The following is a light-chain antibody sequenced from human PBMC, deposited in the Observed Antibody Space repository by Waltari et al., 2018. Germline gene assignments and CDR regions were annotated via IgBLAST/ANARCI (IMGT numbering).Light chain of an antibody. V-gene: IGKV3-20*01. CDR2: GAS. CDR1: QSVSSSY. J-gene: IGKJ4*01. Sequence: EIVLTQSPGTLSLSPGETATLSCRASQSVSSSYLAWYQQKPGQAPRLFIYGASNRATGIPDSFSGSGSGTDFTLTISRLEPEDFAVYYCQQYGRSPPLTFGGGTKVEIK. CDR3: QQYGRSPPLT.